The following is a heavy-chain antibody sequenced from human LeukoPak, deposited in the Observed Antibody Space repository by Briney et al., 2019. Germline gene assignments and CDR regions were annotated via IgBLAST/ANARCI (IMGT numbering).Heavy chain of an antibody. CDR3: ARDVRPGSYCDY. CDR1: GYTFTGYY. Sequence: ASVKVSCKASGYTFTGYYMHWVRRAPGQGLEWMGWINPNGGGTNYAQKFQGRVTMTRDRSISTAYMELSSLRSDDAAVYYCARDVRPGSYCDYWGQGTLVTVSS. J-gene: IGHJ4*02. V-gene: IGHV1-2*02. CDR2: INPNGGGT. D-gene: IGHD1-26*01.